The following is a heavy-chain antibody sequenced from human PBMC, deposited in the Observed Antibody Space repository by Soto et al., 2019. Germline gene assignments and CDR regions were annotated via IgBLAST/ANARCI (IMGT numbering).Heavy chain of an antibody. V-gene: IGHV1-8*01. CDR2: MQPSTGRT. CDR3: ARGVSAGGDY. D-gene: IGHD1-26*01. CDR1: GYSFTSLD. Sequence: QVQLVQSGAEVREPGASVKVSCKASGYSFTSLDINWVRQTAGQGLEWMGWMQPSTGRTGYAQKFQGRVNMTRDTSINTAYMELTTLTSDDTAFYYCARGVSAGGDYWGQGTLVTVSS. J-gene: IGHJ4*02.